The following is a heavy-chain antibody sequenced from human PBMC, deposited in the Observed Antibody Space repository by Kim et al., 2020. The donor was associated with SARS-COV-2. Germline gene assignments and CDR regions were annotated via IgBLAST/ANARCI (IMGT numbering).Heavy chain of an antibody. J-gene: IGHJ5*02. V-gene: IGHV4-59*13. Sequence: SETLSLTCTVSGGSINSYYWNWIRQAPEKGLEWIGNIYYSGSTNYNPSLKSRVSISLDTSNNQFSLKLTSVTAADTALYYCARSRIEHSNIGFDPWGQGALVTVSS. CDR3: ARSRIEHSNIGFDP. CDR2: IYYSGST. CDR1: GGSINSYY. D-gene: IGHD2-15*01.